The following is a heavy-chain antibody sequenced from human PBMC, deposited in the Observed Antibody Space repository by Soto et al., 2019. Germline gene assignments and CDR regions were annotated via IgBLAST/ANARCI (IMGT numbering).Heavy chain of an antibody. CDR3: ARGPRYSSGWYGY. D-gene: IGHD6-19*01. CDR1: GGSFSGYY. CDR2: INHSGST. V-gene: IGHV4-34*01. J-gene: IGHJ4*02. Sequence: PSETLSLTCAVYGGSFSGYYWSWIRQPPGKGLEWIGEINHSGSTNYNPSLKSRVTISVDTSKNQFPLKLSSVTAADTAVYYCARGPRYSSGWYGYWGQGTLVTVSS.